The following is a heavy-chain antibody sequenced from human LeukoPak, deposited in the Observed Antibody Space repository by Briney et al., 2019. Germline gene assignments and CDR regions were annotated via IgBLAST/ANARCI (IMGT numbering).Heavy chain of an antibody. CDR2: INPSGGST. CDR3: ARGPHTSIVGATPDS. D-gene: IGHD1-26*01. Sequence: GASLKVSCKASGYTFTSDYIHCGPQTPGQGLEWMGIINPSGGSTSYAQKFQGRFTMTRETSTSTVYMELSRLRSADTAVSYCARGPHTSIVGATPDSWGQGTLVTVSS. CDR1: GYTFTSDY. V-gene: IGHV1-46*03. J-gene: IGHJ4*02.